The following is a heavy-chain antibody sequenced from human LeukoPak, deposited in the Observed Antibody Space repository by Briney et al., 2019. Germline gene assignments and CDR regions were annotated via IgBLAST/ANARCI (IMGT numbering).Heavy chain of an antibody. Sequence: PSETLSLTCTVSGGSISSYYWSWIRQPPGKGLEWIGYMSYSGSTNNNPSLKSRVTMSINTSKNQFSLRLSSVTAADTAVYYCARGSDFGDYWGQGTLVTVSS. D-gene: IGHD1-26*01. J-gene: IGHJ4*02. CDR1: GGSISSYY. CDR2: MSYSGST. V-gene: IGHV4-59*01. CDR3: ARGSDFGDY.